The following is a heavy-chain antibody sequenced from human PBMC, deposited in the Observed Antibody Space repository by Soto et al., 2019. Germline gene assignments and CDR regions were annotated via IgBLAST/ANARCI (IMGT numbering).Heavy chain of an antibody. CDR1: GYTFTGYY. J-gene: IGHJ6*02. D-gene: IGHD3-16*01. V-gene: IGHV1-2*02. CDR2: INPNSGGT. CDR3: ARLKNQGWHGGYYYYGMDV. Sequence: ASVKVSCKASGYTFTGYYMHWVRQAPGQGLEWMGWINPNSGGTNYAQKFQGRVTMTRDTSISTAYMELSRLRSDDTAVYYCARLKNQGWHGGYYYYGMDVCGQGTVVTVSS.